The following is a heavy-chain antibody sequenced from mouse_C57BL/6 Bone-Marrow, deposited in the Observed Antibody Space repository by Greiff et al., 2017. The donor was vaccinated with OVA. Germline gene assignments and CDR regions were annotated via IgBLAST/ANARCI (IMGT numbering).Heavy chain of an antibody. CDR1: GFTFSSYG. D-gene: IGHD2-3*01. J-gene: IGHJ2*01. CDR3: ARLGWLLLDY. CDR2: ISSGGSYT. Sequence: EVQRVESGGDLVKPGGSLKLSCAASGFTFSSYGMSWVRQTPDKRLEWVATISSGGSYTYYPDSVKGRFTISRDNAKNTLYLQMSSLKSEDTAMYYCARLGWLLLDYWGQGTTLTVSS. V-gene: IGHV5-6*01.